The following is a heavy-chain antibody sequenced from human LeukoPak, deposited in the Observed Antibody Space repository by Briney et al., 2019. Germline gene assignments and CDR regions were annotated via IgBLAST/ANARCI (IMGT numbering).Heavy chain of an antibody. CDR3: ARDYYASGSYGWFDP. CDR1: GFTFSDYY. V-gene: IGHV3-11*05. J-gene: IGHJ5*02. D-gene: IGHD3-10*01. CDR2: ISSSSYT. Sequence: GGSLRLSCAASGFTFSDYYMSWIRQAPGKGLEWISYISSSSYTNYADSVKGRFTVSRDNAKNSLYLQMNSLRAEDTARYYCARDYYASGSYGWFDPWGQGTLVIVSS.